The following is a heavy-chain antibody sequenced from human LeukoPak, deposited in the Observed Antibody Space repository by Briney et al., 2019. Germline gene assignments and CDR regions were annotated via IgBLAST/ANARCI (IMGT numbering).Heavy chain of an antibody. J-gene: IGHJ4*02. CDR2: IYYSGNT. Sequence: SETLSLTCTVSGDSISSSRYLWGWIRQPPGKGLEWIGSIYYSGNTYYNPSLKSRVTISVDTSKNQFSLKVTSVTAADTAVYYCTRTPPGGGGDFDYWGQGTLVTVSS. V-gene: IGHV4-39*01. CDR1: GDSISSSRYL. D-gene: IGHD4-23*01. CDR3: TRTPPGGGGDFDY.